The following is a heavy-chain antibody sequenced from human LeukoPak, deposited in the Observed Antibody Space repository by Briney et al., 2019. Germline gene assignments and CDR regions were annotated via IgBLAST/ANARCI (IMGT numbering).Heavy chain of an antibody. Sequence: GGSLRLSCAASGFTFSSYSMNWVRQAPGKGLEWVSSISSSSSYVYYADSVKGRFTISRDNAENSLYLQMNSLRAEDTAVYYCAKGASDIVVVTSIYYFDYWGQGTLVTVSS. D-gene: IGHD2-2*01. V-gene: IGHV3-21*01. J-gene: IGHJ4*02. CDR3: AKGASDIVVVTSIYYFDY. CDR1: GFTFSSYS. CDR2: ISSSSSYV.